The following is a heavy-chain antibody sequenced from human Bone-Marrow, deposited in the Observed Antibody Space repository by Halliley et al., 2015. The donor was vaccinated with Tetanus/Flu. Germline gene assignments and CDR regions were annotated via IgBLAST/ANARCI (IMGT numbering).Heavy chain of an antibody. CDR3: ARDLGFNDYGEDALDY. Sequence: TLSLTCTVSGGSISSYYWSWIRQPPGKTLEWIGYIYDRGNTNYNPSLEGRIVISVDKAKNQVSLRLNSVTAADTAVYYCARDLGFNDYGEDALDYWGQGILVTVS. CDR2: IYDRGNT. V-gene: IGHV4-59*01. J-gene: IGHJ4*02. CDR1: GGSISSYY. D-gene: IGHD4-17*01.